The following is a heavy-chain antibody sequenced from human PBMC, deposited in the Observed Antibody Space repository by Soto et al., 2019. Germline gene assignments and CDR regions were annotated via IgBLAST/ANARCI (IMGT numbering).Heavy chain of an antibody. CDR3: AREYLDYYDTSGYYH. CDR2: ISPYNGNT. V-gene: IGHV1-18*04. CDR1: GFTFTDYG. D-gene: IGHD3-22*01. J-gene: IGHJ5*02. Sequence: ASVKVSCKASGFTFTDYGITWVRQAPGQGLEWMGWISPYNGNTIYAQNVQGRVTMTTDTSTGTVYLELTSLRSDDTAVYYCAREYLDYYDTSGYYHWGQGTLVTVSS.